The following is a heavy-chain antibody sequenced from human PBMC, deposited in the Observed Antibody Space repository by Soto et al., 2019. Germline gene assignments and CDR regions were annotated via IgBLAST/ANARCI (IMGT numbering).Heavy chain of an antibody. V-gene: IGHV5-51*01. CDR1: GYSFTTSW. D-gene: IGHD7-27*01. CDR2: IYPGDSDT. CDR3: ARRRQLGYYYYGMDV. Sequence: GESLKISCKGSGYSFTTSWIGWVRQMPGKGLEWMGIIYPGDSDTRYSPSFQGQVTISADKSISTAYLQWSSLKASDTAMYYCARRRQLGYYYYGMDVWGKGTTVPVSS. J-gene: IGHJ6*04.